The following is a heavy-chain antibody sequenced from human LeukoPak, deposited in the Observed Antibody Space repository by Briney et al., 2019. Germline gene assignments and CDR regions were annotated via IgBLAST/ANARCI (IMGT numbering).Heavy chain of an antibody. CDR3: ARHKAAAAGTGLFDP. D-gene: IGHD6-13*01. CDR2: IYPGDSDA. V-gene: IGHV5-51*01. Sequence: GESLKISCKGSGYSFTSYWIGWVRQMPGKGLKWMGIIYPGDSDARYSPSFQGQVTISADKSISTAYLQWSSLKASDTAMYYCARHKAAAAGTGLFDPWGQGTLVTVSS. J-gene: IGHJ5*02. CDR1: GYSFTSYW.